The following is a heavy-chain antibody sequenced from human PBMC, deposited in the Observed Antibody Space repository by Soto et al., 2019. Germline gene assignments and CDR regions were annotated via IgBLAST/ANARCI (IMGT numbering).Heavy chain of an antibody. CDR2: IYYSGNT. Sequence: SETLSLTCTVSGGSISSSSYYWGWIRQPPGKGLEWIGSIYYSGNTYYNPSLKSRVTISVDTAKNQFSLKLSSVTAADTAVYYCARNYGDYVDYWGQGTLVTVSS. D-gene: IGHD4-17*01. CDR3: ARNYGDYVDY. J-gene: IGHJ4*02. V-gene: IGHV4-39*01. CDR1: GGSISSSSYY.